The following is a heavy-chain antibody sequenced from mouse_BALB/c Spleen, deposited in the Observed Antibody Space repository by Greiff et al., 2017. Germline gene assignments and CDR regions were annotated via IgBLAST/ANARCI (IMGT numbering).Heavy chain of an antibody. J-gene: IGHJ2*01. Sequence: EVMLVESGGGLVKPGGSLKLSCAASGFTFSSYTMSWVRQTPEKRLEWVATISSGGSYTYYPGSVKGRFTISRDNAKNTLYLQMSSLKSEDTAMYYCTRDHDLYYFDYWGQGTTLTVSS. CDR3: TRDHDLYYFDY. CDR2: ISSGGSYT. V-gene: IGHV5-6-4*01. D-gene: IGHD2-3*01. CDR1: GFTFSSYT.